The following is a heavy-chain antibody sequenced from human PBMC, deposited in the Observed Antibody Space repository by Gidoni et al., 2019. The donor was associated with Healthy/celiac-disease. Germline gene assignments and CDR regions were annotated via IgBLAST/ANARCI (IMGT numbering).Heavy chain of an antibody. CDR3: ARAGRLGVVVPAASFDY. CDR2: INHSGST. CDR1: GGSFSGYY. V-gene: IGHV4-34*01. J-gene: IGHJ4*02. Sequence: QVQLQQWGAGLLKPSDTLSLTCAVYGGSFSGYYWSWIRQPPGKGLEWIGEINHSGSTNYNPSLKSRVTISVDTSKNQFSLKLSSVTAADTAVYYCARAGRLGVVVPAASFDYWGQGTLVTVSS. D-gene: IGHD2-2*01.